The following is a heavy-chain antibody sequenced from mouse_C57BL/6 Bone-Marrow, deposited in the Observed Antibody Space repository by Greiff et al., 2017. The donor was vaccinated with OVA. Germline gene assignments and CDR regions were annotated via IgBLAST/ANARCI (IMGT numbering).Heavy chain of an antibody. J-gene: IGHJ3*01. CDR3: TTSNWSWFAY. CDR2: IDPENGDT. D-gene: IGHD4-1*01. V-gene: IGHV14-4*01. Sequence: VHVKQSGAELVRPGASVKLSCTASGFNIKDDYMHWVKQRPEQGLEWIGWIDPENGDTEYASKFQGKATITADTSSNTAYLQLSSLTSADTAVNYCTTSNWSWFAYWGQGTLVTVSA. CDR1: GFNIKDDY.